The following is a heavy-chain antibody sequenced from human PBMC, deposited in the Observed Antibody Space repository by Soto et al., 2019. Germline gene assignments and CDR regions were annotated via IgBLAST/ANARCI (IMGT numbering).Heavy chain of an antibody. J-gene: IGHJ5*02. D-gene: IGHD5-18*01. CDR1: GDSIRSYY. V-gene: IGHV4-59*01. CDR2: VFHTGNT. CDR3: AREAMVNWFDP. Sequence: SETLSLTCSVSGDSIRSYYWTWIRQPPGKGLQWIGYVFHTGNTNYNPSLKSRVTISVDTSKNQFSLKLSSVTAADTAVYYCAREAMVNWFDPWGQGTLVTVSS.